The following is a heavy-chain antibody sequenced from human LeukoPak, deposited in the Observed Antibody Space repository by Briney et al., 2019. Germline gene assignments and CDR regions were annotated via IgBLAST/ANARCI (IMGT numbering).Heavy chain of an antibody. J-gene: IGHJ3*02. CDR3: ATFRARAFDI. CDR2: ISSSSSTI. V-gene: IGHV3-48*01. CDR1: GFTFSSYS. Sequence: GGSLRLSCAASGFTFSSYSMNWVRQAPGQGLEWVSYISSSSSTIYYADSVKGRFTISRDNAKNSLYLQMNSLRAEDTAVYYCATFRARAFDIWGQGTMVTVSS.